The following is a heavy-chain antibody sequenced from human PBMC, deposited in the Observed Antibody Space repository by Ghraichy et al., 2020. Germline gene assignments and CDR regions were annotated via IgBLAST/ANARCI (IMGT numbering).Heavy chain of an antibody. CDR2: ISSSSSTI. Sequence: LSLTCAASGFTFSSYSMNWVRQAPGKGLEWVSYISSSSSTIYYADSVKGRFPISRDNAKNSLYLQMNSLRDEDTAVYYCARDLLVRYCSSTSCAPVGGFDYWGQGTLVTVSS. CDR3: ARDLLVRYCSSTSCAPVGGFDY. D-gene: IGHD2-2*01. CDR1: GFTFSSYS. V-gene: IGHV3-48*02. J-gene: IGHJ4*02.